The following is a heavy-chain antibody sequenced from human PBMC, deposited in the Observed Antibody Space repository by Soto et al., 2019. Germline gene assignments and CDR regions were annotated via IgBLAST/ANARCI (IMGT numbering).Heavy chain of an antibody. Sequence: SETLSLTCTVSGGSISSYYWSWIRQPPGKGLEWIGYIYYSGSTNYNPSLKSRVTISVDTSKNQFSLKLSSVTAADTAVYYCARDQYYYGLDYYYYMDVWGKGTTVTVS. CDR2: IYYSGST. J-gene: IGHJ6*03. D-gene: IGHD3-16*01. CDR3: ARDQYYYGLDYYYYMDV. V-gene: IGHV4-59*01. CDR1: GGSISSYY.